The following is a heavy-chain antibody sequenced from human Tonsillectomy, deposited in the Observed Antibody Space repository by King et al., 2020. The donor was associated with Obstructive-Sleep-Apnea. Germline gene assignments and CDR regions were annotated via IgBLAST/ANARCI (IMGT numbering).Heavy chain of an antibody. CDR2: IFSNDAK. CDR1: GFPLSNARMG. CDR3: ARTLAPRAVAGMEDGLDV. Sequence: TLKESGPVLVKPTETLTLTCTVSGFPLSNARMGVSWIRQPPGKGLEWLAHIFSNDAKSYSPHLKRPLTISKDTSKSQVVLTMTNMAPVDTATYYCARTLAPRAVAGMEDGLDVWGQGTTVTVSS. V-gene: IGHV2-26*01. J-gene: IGHJ6*02. D-gene: IGHD6-19*01.